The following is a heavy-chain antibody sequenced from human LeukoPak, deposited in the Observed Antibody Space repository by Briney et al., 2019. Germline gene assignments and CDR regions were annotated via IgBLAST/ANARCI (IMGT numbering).Heavy chain of an antibody. J-gene: IGHJ4*02. Sequence: GGSLRLSCVASGFTVSSNYMSWVRQAPGKGLEWVANIKQDGSEKYYVDSVKGRFTISRDNAKNSLYLQMNSLRAEDTAVYYCARSHYDSSGYLHWGQGTLVTVSS. CDR1: GFTVSSNY. CDR2: IKQDGSEK. D-gene: IGHD3-22*01. V-gene: IGHV3-7*01. CDR3: ARSHYDSSGYLH.